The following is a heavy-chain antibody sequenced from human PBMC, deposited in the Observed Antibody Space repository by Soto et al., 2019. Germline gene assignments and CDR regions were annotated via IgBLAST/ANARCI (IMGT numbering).Heavy chain of an antibody. V-gene: IGHV4-34*01. CDR1: GGSFSGYY. D-gene: IGHD3-10*01. J-gene: IGHJ4*02. CDR2: INHSGST. Sequence: QVQLQQWGAGLLKPSETLSLTFAVYGGSFSGYYWSWIRQPPGKGLEWIGEINHSGSTNYNPSLKSRVTISVDTSKNQFSLKLSSVTAADTAVYYCASLRITMVWGQGTLVTVSS. CDR3: ASLRITMV.